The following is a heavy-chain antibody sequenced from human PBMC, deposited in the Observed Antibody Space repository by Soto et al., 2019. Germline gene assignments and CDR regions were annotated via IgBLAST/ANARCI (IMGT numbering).Heavy chain of an antibody. V-gene: IGHV1-69*13. J-gene: IGHJ6*02. Sequence: GASVKVSCKASGVTFSSYAISWVRQAPGQGLEWMGGIIPIFGTANYAQKFQGRVTITADESTSTAYMELSSLRSEDTAVYYCARSGEEYSYGFYYYGMDVWGQGTTVTVSS. D-gene: IGHD5-18*01. CDR1: GVTFSSYA. CDR3: ARSGEEYSYGFYYYGMDV. CDR2: IIPIFGTA.